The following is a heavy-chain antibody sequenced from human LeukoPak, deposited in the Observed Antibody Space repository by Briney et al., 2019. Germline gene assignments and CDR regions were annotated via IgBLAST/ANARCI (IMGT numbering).Heavy chain of an antibody. CDR1: GFTFSTYG. D-gene: IGHD6-19*01. Sequence: GGSLRLSCAASGFTFSTYGMHWVRQAPGKGLEWVAFIRYDGSDKYYADSVKGRFTISRDNSKNTLYLQMNSLRAEDTAVYYCAGPAFIAVAGGDWFDPWGQGTLVTVSS. CDR2: IRYDGSDK. V-gene: IGHV3-30*02. J-gene: IGHJ5*02. CDR3: AGPAFIAVAGGDWFDP.